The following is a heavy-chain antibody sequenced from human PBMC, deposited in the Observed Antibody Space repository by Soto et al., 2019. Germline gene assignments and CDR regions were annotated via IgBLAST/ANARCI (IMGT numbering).Heavy chain of an antibody. J-gene: IGHJ4*02. Sequence: PSETLSLTCRVSGGSMSKYLCTWIWQPPVTGMDLIGYIHYSGTTSFFPSYNPFRRSRVTISEDTSKNQFSLKLLSVTTADTAVYFCAAVEASSRTLAPYNLDCCGQGTLVTVSS. CDR2: IHYSGTT. D-gene: IGHD6-13*01. CDR1: GGSMSKYL. V-gene: IGHV4-59*01. CDR3: AAVEASSRTLAPYNLDC.